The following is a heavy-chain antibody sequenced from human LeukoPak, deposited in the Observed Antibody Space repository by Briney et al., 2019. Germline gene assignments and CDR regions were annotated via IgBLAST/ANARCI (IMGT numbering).Heavy chain of an antibody. J-gene: IGHJ4*02. CDR3: ARARYYYDSSGPYYFDY. CDR1: GGSISSYY. Sequence: SETLSLTCTVSGGSISSYYWSRIRQPPGKGLEWIGYIYYSGSTNYNPSLKSRVTISVDTSKNQFSLKLSPVTAADTAVYYCARARYYYDSSGPYYFDYWGQGTLVTVSS. V-gene: IGHV4-59*01. D-gene: IGHD3-22*01. CDR2: IYYSGST.